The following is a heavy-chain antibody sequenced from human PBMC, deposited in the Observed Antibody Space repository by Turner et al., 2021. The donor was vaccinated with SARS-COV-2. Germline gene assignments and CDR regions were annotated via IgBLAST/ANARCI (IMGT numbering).Heavy chain of an antibody. V-gene: IGHV3-30*18. CDR2: ISYDGSNK. Sequence: QVQLVESGGGVVQPGRSLRLSCAASGFTFSSYGMHWVRQAPGKGLEWVAVISYDGSNKYYAGSVKGRFTISRDNSKNTLYLQMNSLRAEDTAVYYCAKNPGPYCSGGSCYSGELDYWGQGTLVTVSS. D-gene: IGHD2-15*01. CDR3: AKNPGPYCSGGSCYSGELDY. J-gene: IGHJ4*02. CDR1: GFTFSSYG.